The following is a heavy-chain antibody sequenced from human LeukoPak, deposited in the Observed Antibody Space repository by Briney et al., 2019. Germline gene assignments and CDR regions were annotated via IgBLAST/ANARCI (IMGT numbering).Heavy chain of an antibody. CDR1: GGSFSSSSYY. J-gene: IGHJ5*02. CDR2: IYYSGST. CDR3: ARELENTIFGVVSRWFDP. Sequence: KPSETLSLTCTLSGGSFSSSSYYWGWIRQPPGKGLEWIGIIYYSGSTYYNPSLKSRVTISGDTSKNQFSLKLRSVTAADTAVYYCARELENTIFGVVSRWFDPWGQGTQVTVSS. V-gene: IGHV4-39*07. D-gene: IGHD3-3*01.